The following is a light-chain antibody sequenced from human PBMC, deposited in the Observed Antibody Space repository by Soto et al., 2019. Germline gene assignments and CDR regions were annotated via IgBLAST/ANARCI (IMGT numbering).Light chain of an antibody. CDR1: QSVSSN. Sequence: EIVMTQSPATLSVSPGERATLSCRASQSVSSNLAWYQQKPGQAPRLLIYGASTRATGIPARFSGSGSGTEFTLTISSLQSEDFALYYCQQYKNWPPTFGKGTKLEIK. CDR3: QQYKNWPPT. J-gene: IGKJ2*01. V-gene: IGKV3-15*01. CDR2: GAS.